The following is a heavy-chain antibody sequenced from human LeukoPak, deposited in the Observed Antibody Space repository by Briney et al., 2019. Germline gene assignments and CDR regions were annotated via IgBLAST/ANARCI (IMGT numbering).Heavy chain of an antibody. CDR3: ARDSPDGSGTYYNGSPDY. CDR1: GHTYSSYG. J-gene: IGHJ4*02. Sequence: ASVKLSCKASGHTYSSYGISWVRQAPGQGLEWMVWISAYNGNTKYRQKLQGRVTMTTDTSTSTAYMDLRSLRSDDTAIYYCARDSPDGSGTYYNGSPDYWGQGTLVTVSS. D-gene: IGHD3-10*01. V-gene: IGHV1-18*01. CDR2: ISAYNGNT.